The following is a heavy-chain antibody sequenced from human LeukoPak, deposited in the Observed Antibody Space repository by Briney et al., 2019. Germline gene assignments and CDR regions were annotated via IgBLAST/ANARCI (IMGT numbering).Heavy chain of an antibody. D-gene: IGHD6-19*01. CDR1: GFTFSSYG. CDR2: IWYDGSNK. J-gene: IGHJ4*02. V-gene: IGHV3-33*01. CDR3: ARDNIAVAGTDY. Sequence: PGGSLRLSCAASGFTFSSYGMHWVRQAPGKGLEWVAVIWYDGSNKYYADSVKGRFTISRDNSKNTLYLQMNSLRGEDTAVYYCARDNIAVAGTDYWGQGTLVTVSS.